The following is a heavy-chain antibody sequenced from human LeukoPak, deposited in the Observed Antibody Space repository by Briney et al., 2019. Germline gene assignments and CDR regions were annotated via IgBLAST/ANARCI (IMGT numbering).Heavy chain of an antibody. V-gene: IGHV4-39*01. CDR3: ARQDLYSGYDEAVFGY. J-gene: IGHJ4*02. CDR2: IYCSGST. CDR1: GGSISSSSYY. Sequence: SSETLSLTCTVSGGSISSSSYYWGWIRQPPGKGLEWIGSIYCSGSTYYNPSLKSRVTISVDTSKNQFSLKLSSVTAADTAVYYCARQDLYSGYDEAVFGYWGQGTLVTVSS. D-gene: IGHD5-12*01.